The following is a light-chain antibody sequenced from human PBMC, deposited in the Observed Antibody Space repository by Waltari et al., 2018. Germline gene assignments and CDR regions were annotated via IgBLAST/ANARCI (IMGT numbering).Light chain of an antibody. V-gene: IGLV4-69*01. CDR3: QTGGHGTWV. Sequence: QLVLTQSPSASASLGASVKLTCTLSSGHSSNVIAWLKQQPEKGPRYLMKVNSDGSHSKGDEIPDRFSGSSSGAERYLTISSVQPEDEADYYCQTGGHGTWVFGGGTKLTVL. CDR1: SGHSSNV. J-gene: IGLJ3*02. CDR2: VNSDGSH.